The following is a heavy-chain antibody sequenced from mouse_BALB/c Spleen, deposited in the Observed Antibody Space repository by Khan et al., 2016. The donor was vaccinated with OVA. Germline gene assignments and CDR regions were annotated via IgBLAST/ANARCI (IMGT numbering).Heavy chain of an antibody. CDR1: GYSITSDYA. D-gene: IGHD1-1*01. CDR3: ASMILYYYGSNFEVYYFDY. J-gene: IGHJ2*01. Sequence: EVQLVESGPGLVKPSQSLSLTCTVTGYSITSDYAWNWIRQFPGNKLEWMGYISYSGDTAYNPSLKSRISITRDTSKNQFFLQLNSVTTEDTATXYCASMILYYYGSNFEVYYFDYWGQGTTLTVSS. CDR2: ISYSGDT. V-gene: IGHV3-2*02.